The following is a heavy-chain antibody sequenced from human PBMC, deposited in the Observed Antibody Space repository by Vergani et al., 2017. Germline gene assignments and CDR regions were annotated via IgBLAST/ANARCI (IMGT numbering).Heavy chain of an antibody. J-gene: IGHJ4*02. CDR1: GGTFISYA. V-gene: IGHV1-69*01. Sequence: QVQMVQSGAEVKKTGSSVKVSCKASGGTFISYAISWVRQAPGQGLEWMGGIIPIFGTANYAQKFQGRVTITADESTSTAYMELRSLSAEDTAVYYCARERYSSSSHNGYDYWGQGTLVTVSS. CDR3: ARERYSSSSHNGYDY. CDR2: IIPIFGTA. D-gene: IGHD6-6*01.